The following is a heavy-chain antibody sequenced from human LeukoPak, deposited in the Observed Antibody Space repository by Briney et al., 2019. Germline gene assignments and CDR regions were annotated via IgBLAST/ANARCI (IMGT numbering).Heavy chain of an antibody. CDR3: AKDRRYFDWLLPTDYLDY. D-gene: IGHD3-9*01. J-gene: IGHJ4*02. V-gene: IGHV3-23*01. CDR1: GFTFSDYY. CDR2: ISGSGGST. Sequence: GGSLRLSCAASGFTFSDYYMSWIRQAPGKGLEWVSAISGSGGSTYYADSVKGRFTISRDNSKNTLYLQMNSLRAEDTAVYYCAKDRRYFDWLLPTDYLDYWGQGTLVTVSS.